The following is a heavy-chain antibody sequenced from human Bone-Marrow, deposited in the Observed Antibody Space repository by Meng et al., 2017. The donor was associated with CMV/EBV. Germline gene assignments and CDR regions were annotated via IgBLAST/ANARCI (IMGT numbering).Heavy chain of an antibody. CDR3: ARGQFLEFDY. CDR1: GYSFGNHW. V-gene: IGHV5-51*01. D-gene: IGHD3-3*01. Sequence: GESLKISCKGSGYSFGNHWIGWVRQMPGKGLEWMGLIYPGDSETRYSPSFQGQVIISVDKSISTAYLQWSSLKASDTAMYYCARGQFLEFDYWGQGTLVTVSS. J-gene: IGHJ4*02. CDR2: IYPGDSET.